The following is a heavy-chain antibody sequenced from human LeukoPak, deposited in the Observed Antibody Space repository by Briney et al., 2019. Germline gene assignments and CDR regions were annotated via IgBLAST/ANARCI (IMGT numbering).Heavy chain of an antibody. CDR1: GGSISSSTYY. CDR2: IYYSGST. J-gene: IGHJ3*02. D-gene: IGHD6-19*01. Sequence: SETLSLTCTVSGGSISSSTYYWGWLRQPPGKGLEWIENIYYSGSTYYNPSLESRVTISVHTSKNQFSLKLSSVTAADTAVYYCARLNEQQWLALLTPGGDAFDIWGQGTMVTVSS. V-gene: IGHV4-39*07. CDR3: ARLNEQQWLALLTPGGDAFDI.